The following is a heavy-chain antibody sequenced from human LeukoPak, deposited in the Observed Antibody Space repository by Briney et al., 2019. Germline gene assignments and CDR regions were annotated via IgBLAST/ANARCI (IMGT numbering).Heavy chain of an antibody. J-gene: IGHJ4*02. CDR3: ARRTFPGSGSFYTDY. CDR2: IYYSGSA. CDR1: GDSISTSSSY. Sequence: PSETLSLTCSVSGDSISTSSSYWGWIRQPPGKGLEWIGSIYYSGSAYYNTSLKSRVTISVDTSKNQFSLKLNSVTAADTAVYYCARRTFPGSGSFYTDYGGQGTLVTVSS. V-gene: IGHV4-39*01. D-gene: IGHD3-10*01.